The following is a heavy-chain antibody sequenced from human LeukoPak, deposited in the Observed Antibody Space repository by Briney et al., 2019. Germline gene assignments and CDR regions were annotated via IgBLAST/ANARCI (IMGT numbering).Heavy chain of an antibody. J-gene: IGHJ3*02. D-gene: IGHD3-16*01. CDR2: IIPIFGTA. Sequence: ASVKVSCKASGGTFSSYAISWVRQAPRQGPEWMGGIIPIFGTANYAQKFQGRVTITADKSTSTAYMELSSLRSEDTAVYYCARGENWGRGAFDIWGQGTMVTVSS. CDR1: GGTFSSYA. CDR3: ARGENWGRGAFDI. V-gene: IGHV1-69*06.